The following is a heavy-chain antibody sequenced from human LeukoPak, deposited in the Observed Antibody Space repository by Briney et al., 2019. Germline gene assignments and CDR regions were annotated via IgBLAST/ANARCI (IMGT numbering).Heavy chain of an antibody. J-gene: IGHJ4*02. CDR1: GFTFSSYW. Sequence: GGSLRLSCAASGFTFSSYWMSWVRQAPGKGLEWVANIKHDGSEKYYVDSVKGRFTISRDNAKNSLYLQMNSLRAEDTAVYYCARLYCSGGSCCSITAFDYWGQGTLVTVSS. CDR3: ARLYCSGGSCCSITAFDY. D-gene: IGHD2-15*01. V-gene: IGHV3-7*01. CDR2: IKHDGSEK.